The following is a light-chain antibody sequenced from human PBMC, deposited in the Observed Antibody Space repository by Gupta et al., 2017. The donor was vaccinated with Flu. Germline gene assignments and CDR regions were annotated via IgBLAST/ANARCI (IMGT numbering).Light chain of an antibody. Sequence: QSVLTQPPSVSAAPGQRVTISSTGSSANTGAFVDIHWYKQILGTAPKPLLSRNSNRHPGVPDRFSGSKSGNSASLAIAGVQPEVEAVYYCLSYDYTQSDYDNTQSASELVFGGGTKLTVL. CDR3: LSYDYTQSDYDNTQSASELV. J-gene: IGLJ3*02. V-gene: IGLV1-40*01. CDR2: RNS. CDR1: SANTGAFVD.